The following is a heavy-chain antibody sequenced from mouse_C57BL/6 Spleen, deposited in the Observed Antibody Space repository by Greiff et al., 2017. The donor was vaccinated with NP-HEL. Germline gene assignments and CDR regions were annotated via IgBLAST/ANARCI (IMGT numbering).Heavy chain of an antibody. V-gene: IGHV5-6-3*01. Sequence: EVQRVESGGGLVQPGGSLKLSCAASGFTFSSYGMSWVRQTPDTRLELVATINSNGGSTYYPDSVKGRFTISRDNAKNTQYLEMSSLKSEDTAMYYCARMARTINCGQGTTLTVSS. CDR3: ARMARTIN. CDR1: GFTFSSYG. CDR2: INSNGGST. J-gene: IGHJ2*01.